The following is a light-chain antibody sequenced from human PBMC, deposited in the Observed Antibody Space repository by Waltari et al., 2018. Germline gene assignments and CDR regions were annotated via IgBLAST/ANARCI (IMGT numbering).Light chain of an antibody. CDR3: TSYTSSNTWV. CDR1: SSDIGAYNY. J-gene: IGLJ3*02. CDR2: DVT. Sequence: TQPASVSESPGQSITISCTGTSSDIGAYNYVFWYQQHPGKAPKLMISDVTNRPSGVSNRFSGSKSGNTASLTISGLQAEDEADYYCTSYTSSNTWVFGGGTKLTVL. V-gene: IGLV2-14*03.